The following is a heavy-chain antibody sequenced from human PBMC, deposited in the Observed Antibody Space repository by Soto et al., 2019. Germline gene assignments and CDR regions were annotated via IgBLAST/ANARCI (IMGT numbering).Heavy chain of an antibody. CDR2: ISGSGGSA. D-gene: IGHD3-3*01. V-gene: IGHV3-23*01. Sequence: GGSLRLSCAASGFTFSSYAMSWVRQAPGKGLEWVSAISGSGGSAYYADSVKGRFTISRDNSKNTLYLQMNSLRVEDTAVYYCAKGLAYYDFWSGQDYYYYYMDVWGKGTTVTVSS. CDR1: GFTFSSYA. J-gene: IGHJ6*03. CDR3: AKGLAYYDFWSGQDYYYYYMDV.